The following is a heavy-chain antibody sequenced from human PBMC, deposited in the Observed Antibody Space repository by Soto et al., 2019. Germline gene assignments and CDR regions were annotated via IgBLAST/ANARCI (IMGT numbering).Heavy chain of an antibody. Sequence: GGSLRLSCAAPGFTFDDYTMHWVRQAPGKGLEWVSLISWDGYGTYYADSVRGRFTISRDNSKNSLYLQMNSLRTEDTALYYCAKDPSNYEYYFDYWGQGTLVTVSS. CDR2: ISWDGYGT. V-gene: IGHV3-43*01. CDR3: AKDPSNYEYYFDY. D-gene: IGHD4-4*01. J-gene: IGHJ4*02. CDR1: GFTFDDYT.